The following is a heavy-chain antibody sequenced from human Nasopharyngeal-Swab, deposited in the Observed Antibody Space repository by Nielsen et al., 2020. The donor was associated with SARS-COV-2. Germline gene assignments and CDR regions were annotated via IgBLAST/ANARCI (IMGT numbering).Heavy chain of an antibody. CDR2: ISGSGGST. CDR3: AKEGSRTTVITIYLYFDL. CDR1: GFTFSSYA. Sequence: GGSLRLSCEASGFTFSSYAMSWVRQAPGKGLEWVSAISGSGGSTYYADSVKGRFTISRDNSKNTLYLQMNSLRAEDTAVYYCAKEGSRTTVITIYLYFDLWGRGTLVTVSS. D-gene: IGHD2/OR15-2a*01. J-gene: IGHJ2*01. V-gene: IGHV3-23*01.